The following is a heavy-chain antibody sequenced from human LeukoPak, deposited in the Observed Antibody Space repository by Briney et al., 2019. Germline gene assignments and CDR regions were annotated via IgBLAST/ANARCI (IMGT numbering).Heavy chain of an antibody. CDR2: ISSSSSYI. CDR3: ARDSSGWYWTFDY. D-gene: IGHD6-19*01. V-gene: IGHV3-21*01. J-gene: IGHJ4*02. CDR1: GFTFSDYT. Sequence: GGSLRLSCAASGFTFSDYTMNWVRQAPGKGLEWVSSISSSSSYIYYADSVKGRFTISRDNAKNSLYLQMNSLRAEDTAVYYCARDSSGWYWTFDYWGQGTLVTVSS.